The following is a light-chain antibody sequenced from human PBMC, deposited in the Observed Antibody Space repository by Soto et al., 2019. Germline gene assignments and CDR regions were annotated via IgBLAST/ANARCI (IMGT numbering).Light chain of an antibody. V-gene: IGLV2-14*01. Sequence: QSALTQPASVSGSPGQSITISCTGTSSDVGGYNYVSWYQQHPGKAPKLMIYDVSNRPSGVSNRFSGSKSGNTASLTISGLQADDGADYYCSSYTSSSTYVFGTVTKLTVL. CDR2: DVS. CDR1: SSDVGGYNY. J-gene: IGLJ1*01. CDR3: SSYTSSSTYV.